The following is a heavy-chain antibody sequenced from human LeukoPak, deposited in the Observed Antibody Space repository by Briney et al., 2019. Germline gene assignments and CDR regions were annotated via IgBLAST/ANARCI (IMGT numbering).Heavy chain of an antibody. CDR1: GFTFSSYG. CDR3: AKDCYDSSGYYYPSLN. J-gene: IGHJ4*02. CDR2: ISYDGSNK. V-gene: IGHV3-30*18. Sequence: GGSPRLSCAASGFTFSSYGMHWVRQAPGKGLEWVAVISYDGSNKYYADSVKGRFTISRDNSKNTLYLQMNSLRAEDTAVYYCAKDCYDSSGYYYPSLNWGQGTLVTVSS. D-gene: IGHD3-22*01.